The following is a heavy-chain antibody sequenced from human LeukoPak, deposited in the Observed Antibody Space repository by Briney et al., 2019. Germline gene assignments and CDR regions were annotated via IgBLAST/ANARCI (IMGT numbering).Heavy chain of an antibody. Sequence: PGGSLRLSCAASGFTFSSYAMSWVRQAPGKGLEWVSAISGSGGSTYYADSVKGRFTISRDNSKNTLYLQMNSLRAEDTAIYYCAKVMAVAARRGNIDYWGQGTLVTVSS. CDR1: GFTFSSYA. V-gene: IGHV3-23*01. D-gene: IGHD6-19*01. J-gene: IGHJ4*02. CDR2: ISGSGGST. CDR3: AKVMAVAARRGNIDY.